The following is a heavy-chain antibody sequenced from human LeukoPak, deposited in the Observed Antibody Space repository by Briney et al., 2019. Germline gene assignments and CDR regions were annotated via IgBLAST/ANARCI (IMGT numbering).Heavy chain of an antibody. CDR1: GYTFTSYA. D-gene: IGHD3-22*01. J-gene: IGHJ3*02. Sequence: ASVKVSCKASGYTFTSYAMNWVRQAPGQGLEWMGWINTNTGNPTYAQGFTGRFVFSLDTSVSTAYLQISSLKAEDTAVYYCASTQTITMIVVVIPGAFDIWGQGTMVTVSS. CDR3: ASTQTITMIVVVIPGAFDI. V-gene: IGHV7-4-1*02. CDR2: INTNTGNP.